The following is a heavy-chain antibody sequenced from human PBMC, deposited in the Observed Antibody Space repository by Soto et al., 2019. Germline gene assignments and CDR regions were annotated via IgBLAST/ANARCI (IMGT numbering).Heavy chain of an antibody. CDR1: GFIFSNYA. J-gene: IGHJ3*02. CDR3: AKRSPAYGDTWDDALDI. V-gene: IGHV3-30*18. D-gene: IGHD4-17*01. Sequence: QVQLVESGGGVVQPGRSLRLSCAASGFIFSNYAMHWVRQAPGKGLEWVAVISHDGGSKTYADSVKGRFIISRDNSKNTLYLQMNSLRDEDTAVYYCAKRSPAYGDTWDDALDIWGQGTMVTVSS. CDR2: ISHDGGSK.